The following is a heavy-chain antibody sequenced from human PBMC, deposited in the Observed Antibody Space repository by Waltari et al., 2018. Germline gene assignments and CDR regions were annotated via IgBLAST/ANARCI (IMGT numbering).Heavy chain of an antibody. J-gene: IGHJ6*03. CDR3: ARVRAAAGTYYYYYMDV. V-gene: IGHV4-38-2*01. D-gene: IGHD6-13*01. Sequence: QVQLQESGPGLVKPSETLSLTCAVSGYSISSGYYWGWIRQPPGKGLEWIGSNYHSGSTYHNPSLKSRVTISVDTSKNQFSLKLSSVTAADTAVYYCARVRAAAGTYYYYYMDVWGKGTTVTVSS. CDR2: NYHSGST. CDR1: GYSISSGYY.